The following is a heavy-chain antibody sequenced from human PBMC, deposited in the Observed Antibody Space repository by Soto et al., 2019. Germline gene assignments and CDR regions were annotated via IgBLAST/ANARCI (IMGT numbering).Heavy chain of an antibody. CDR2: IIPVFGTA. V-gene: IGHV1-69*06. CDR1: RGTFSSYA. D-gene: IGHD4-4*01. Sequence: QVQLVQSGSEVKNLGSSVKVSCKASRGTFSSYALSWVRQAPGQGLEWMGGIIPVFGTADYAQKFQGRVTITADRSTSTAYLEVRSLRFEDTAIYYCARHRHSKGLDYWGQGTLVTVSS. J-gene: IGHJ4*02. CDR3: ARHRHSKGLDY.